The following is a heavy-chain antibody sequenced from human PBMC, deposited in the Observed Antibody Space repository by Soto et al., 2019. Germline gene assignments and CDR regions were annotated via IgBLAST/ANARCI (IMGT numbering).Heavy chain of an antibody. J-gene: IGHJ6*02. CDR2: ISSSSSYI. D-gene: IGHD3-3*01. V-gene: IGHV3-21*01. CDR1: GFTFSSYS. Sequence: PGGSLRLSCAASGFTFSSYSMNWVRQAPGKGLEWVSSISSSSSYIYYADSVKGRFTISRDNAKNSLYLQMNSLRAEDTAVYYCARESVRFLEWLNPKTDYYYGMDVWGQGTTVTVSS. CDR3: ARESVRFLEWLNPKTDYYYGMDV.